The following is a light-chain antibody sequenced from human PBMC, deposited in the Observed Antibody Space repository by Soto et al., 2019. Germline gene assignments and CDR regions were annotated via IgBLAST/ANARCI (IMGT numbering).Light chain of an antibody. Sequence: QSVLTQPASVSGSPGQSITISCTGTSSDVGAYTSVSWYQQHPGKAPKLMVFEASNRPSGVSYRFSGSKSGNTASLTISGLQAEDEADYFCSSYSISTAYLFGTGTKVTVL. CDR2: EAS. V-gene: IGLV2-14*01. CDR1: SSDVGAYTS. J-gene: IGLJ1*01. CDR3: SSYSISTAYL.